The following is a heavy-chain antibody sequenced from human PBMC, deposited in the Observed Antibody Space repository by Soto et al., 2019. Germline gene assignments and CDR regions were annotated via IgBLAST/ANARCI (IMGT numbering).Heavy chain of an antibody. CDR3: VKSDGCGGGACYTGTYHYFDV. J-gene: IGHJ2*01. V-gene: IGHV3-23*01. CDR1: GFTSSTYA. D-gene: IGHD2-21*02. Sequence: DVQLLESGGGLVQPGGSLRLSYAASGFTSSTYALNWVRQAPGKGLEWVSTISESGGHTYYADSVKGRFTISRDKSKNTLSLQMNSLRVDDTAVYYCVKSDGCGGGACYTGTYHYFDVWGRGTLVTVSS. CDR2: ISESGGHT.